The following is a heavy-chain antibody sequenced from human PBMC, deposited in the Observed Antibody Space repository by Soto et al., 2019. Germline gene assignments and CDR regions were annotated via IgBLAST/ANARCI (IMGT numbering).Heavy chain of an antibody. D-gene: IGHD3-10*01. J-gene: IGHJ3*02. CDR1: GGSISSSRYY. V-gene: IGHV4-39*01. Sequence: QLHLQESGPGLVKPSETLSLTCTVSGGSISSSRYYWGWIRQPPGKGLEWIGSIYFSGSTYYNPSLKSRVNISLDTPKKQFSLNLSSVTAADTAVYYCARLNYGSGSFYNPGGAFDIWGKGQWSPSLQ. CDR2: IYFSGST. CDR3: ARLNYGSGSFYNPGGAFDI.